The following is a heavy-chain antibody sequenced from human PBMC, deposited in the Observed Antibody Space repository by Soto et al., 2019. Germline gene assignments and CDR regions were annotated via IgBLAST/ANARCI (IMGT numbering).Heavy chain of an antibody. J-gene: IGHJ6*03. D-gene: IGHD2-2*02. Sequence: LRLSCAASGFTFSSYSMNWVRQAPGKGLEWVSFISSTSGNIYYADSVKGRFTISRDNAKSSLFLQMTSLRAEDTAVYYCARKVPADIFLGYCYYLDVWSTGTTVTVSS. V-gene: IGHV3-48*01. CDR2: ISSTSGNI. CDR3: ARKVPADIFLGYCYYLDV. CDR1: GFTFSSYS.